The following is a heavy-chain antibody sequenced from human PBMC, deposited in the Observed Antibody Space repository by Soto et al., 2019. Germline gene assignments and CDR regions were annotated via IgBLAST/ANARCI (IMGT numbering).Heavy chain of an antibody. CDR2: RSYDGVNK. CDR3: VEDKAGRAPFYS. V-gene: IGHV3-30*18. D-gene: IGHD3-3*02. J-gene: IGHJ5*02. CDR1: GFSFSSYG. Sequence: QVQLVESGGGVAQPGGSLRLSCVGSGFSFSSYGMHWVRQAPGKGLEWVAVRSYDGVNKYYADSEKGRFTISSDNSKNTLYLQMNSLSTGATAVYYCVEDKAGRAPFYSWGQGTLVSVSS.